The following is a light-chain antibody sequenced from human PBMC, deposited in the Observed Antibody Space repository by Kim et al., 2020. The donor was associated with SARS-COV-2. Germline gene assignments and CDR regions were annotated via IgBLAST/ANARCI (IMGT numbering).Light chain of an antibody. CDR3: SSYTSTSTLGI. J-gene: IGLJ1*01. CDR2: DVN. Sequence: QSALTQPASVSGSPGKSITISCTGTSSDIGGYNYVSWYQQHPGKAPKVMIYDVNNRPSGVSTRFSGSKSGNTASLTISGLQADDEADYYCSSYTSTSTLGIFGTGTKVTVL. V-gene: IGLV2-14*03. CDR1: SSDIGGYNY.